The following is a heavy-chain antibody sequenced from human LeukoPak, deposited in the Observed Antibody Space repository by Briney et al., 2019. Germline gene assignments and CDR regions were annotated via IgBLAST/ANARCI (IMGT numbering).Heavy chain of an antibody. CDR3: ARSLFDY. D-gene: IGHD2-15*01. Sequence: SCKASGYTFTGYYMHWVRQAPGKGLEWVAVISYDGSNKYYADSVKGRFTISRDNSKNTLYLQMNSLRAEDTAVYYCARSLFDYWGQGTLVTVSS. CDR1: GYTFTGYY. J-gene: IGHJ4*02. V-gene: IGHV3-30*03. CDR2: ISYDGSNK.